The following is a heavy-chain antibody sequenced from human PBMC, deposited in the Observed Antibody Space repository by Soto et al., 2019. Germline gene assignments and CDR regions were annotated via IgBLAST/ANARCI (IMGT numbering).Heavy chain of an antibody. Sequence: PSETLSLTCTVSGGSISSYYWSWIRQPAGKGLEWIGRIYTSGSTNYNPSLKSRVTMSVDTSKNQFSLKLSSVTAADTAVYYCARDSRGAPPYYYYYGMDVWGQGTTVTVSS. V-gene: IGHV4-4*07. CDR3: ARDSRGAPPYYYYYGMDV. CDR1: GGSISSYY. CDR2: IYTSGST. J-gene: IGHJ6*02. D-gene: IGHD2-2*01.